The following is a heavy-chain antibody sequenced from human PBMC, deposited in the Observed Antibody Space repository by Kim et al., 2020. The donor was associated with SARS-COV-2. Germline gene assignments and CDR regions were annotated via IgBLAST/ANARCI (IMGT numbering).Heavy chain of an antibody. J-gene: IGHJ4*02. CDR2: ISYEGTNK. CDR1: GFTFSTYG. Sequence: GGSLRLSCAASGFTFSTYGMHWVRQAPGKGLEWVAVISYEGTNKYHADSVQGRFTISRDNSKNTLYLQMNSLRVEDTAVYYCAKDGLNYYGSGRSDYLDYWGQETLVTVSS. CDR3: AKDGLNYYGSGRSDYLDY. D-gene: IGHD3-10*01. V-gene: IGHV3-30*18.